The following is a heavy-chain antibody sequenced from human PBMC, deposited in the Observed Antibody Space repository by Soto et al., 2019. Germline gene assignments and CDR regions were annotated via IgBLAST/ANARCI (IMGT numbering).Heavy chain of an antibody. CDR3: TSFCSSCFFDY. V-gene: IGHV3-73*01. Sequence: GGSLRLSCAASGFTFSGSAMHWVRQASGKGLEWAGRIRSKPNNYATEYAASVQGRFTISRDDSKNTAYLHMNNLKTEDTAVYYCTSFCSSCFFDYWGQGTPVTVS. CDR2: IRSKPNNYAT. J-gene: IGHJ4*02. D-gene: IGHD6-13*01. CDR1: GFTFSGSA.